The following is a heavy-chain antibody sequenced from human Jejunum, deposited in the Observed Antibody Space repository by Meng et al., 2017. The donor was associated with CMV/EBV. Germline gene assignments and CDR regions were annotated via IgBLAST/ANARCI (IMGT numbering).Heavy chain of an antibody. CDR1: GGSVSSGTYY. J-gene: IGHJ4*02. D-gene: IGHD3-10*01. CDR2: IYYSGST. Sequence: VSGGSVSSGTYYWTWIRQPPGKGLEWIGNIYYSGSTNYNSSLQSRVSISTDTSKNQFSLNLISVTAADTAVYYCAREYGAGSYGFDSWGQGTLVTVSS. V-gene: IGHV4-61*01. CDR3: AREYGAGSYGFDS.